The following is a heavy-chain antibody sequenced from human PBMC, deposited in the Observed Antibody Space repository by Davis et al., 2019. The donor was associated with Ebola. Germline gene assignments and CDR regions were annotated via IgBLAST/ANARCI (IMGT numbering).Heavy chain of an antibody. CDR1: GFTFSSYW. D-gene: IGHD2-15*01. Sequence: GESLKISCAASGFTFSSYWMTWVRQAPGKGLEWVANIKQDGSEKYYVDSVKGRFTISRDNAKNSLYLQMNSLRAEDTAVYYCARETLPITRILGSEDAFDIWGQGTMVTVSS. CDR3: ARETLPITRILGSEDAFDI. J-gene: IGHJ3*02. CDR2: IKQDGSEK. V-gene: IGHV3-7*01.